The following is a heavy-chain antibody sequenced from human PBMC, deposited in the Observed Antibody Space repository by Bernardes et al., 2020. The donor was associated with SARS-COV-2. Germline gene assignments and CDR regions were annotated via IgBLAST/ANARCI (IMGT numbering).Heavy chain of an antibody. CDR3: AAVSGIVVVPGAD. J-gene: IGHJ4*02. CDR2: INHSGST. D-gene: IGHD2-2*01. V-gene: IGHV4-34*01. Sequence: SEPLYLTCAVYGGSFRGYYWSWIRKPPGKGLEWIGEINHSGSTNYNPSLKSRVTISVDTSKNQFSLKLSSVTAADTAVYYCAAVSGIVVVPGADWGQGTLVTVSS. CDR1: GGSFRGYY.